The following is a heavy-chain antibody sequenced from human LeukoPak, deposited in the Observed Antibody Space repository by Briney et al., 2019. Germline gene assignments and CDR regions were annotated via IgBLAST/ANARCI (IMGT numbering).Heavy chain of an antibody. D-gene: IGHD1-26*01. V-gene: IGHV1-2*02. J-gene: IGHJ4*02. CDR1: GYTFTGYY. Sequence: ASVKVSCKASGYTFTGYYMHWVRQAPGQGLEWMGWINPNSGGTNYAQKLQGRVTMTTDTSTSTAYMELRSLRSDDTAVYYCARDGVWELFPFDYWGQGTLVTVSS. CDR3: ARDGVWELFPFDY. CDR2: INPNSGGT.